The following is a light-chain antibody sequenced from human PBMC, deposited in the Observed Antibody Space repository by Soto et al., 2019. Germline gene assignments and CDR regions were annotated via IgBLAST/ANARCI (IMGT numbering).Light chain of an antibody. CDR2: GAS. J-gene: IGKJ1*01. CDR3: QQHSHWPPWT. Sequence: EVVLTQSPATLSLSPGERATLSCRASENVRTFVDWYQQKPGQASRLLIYGASNRATGIPARFSGSGSGTDFTLTISNLEPEDFAVYYCQQHSHWPPWTFGQGTKVE. V-gene: IGKV3-11*01. CDR1: ENVRTF.